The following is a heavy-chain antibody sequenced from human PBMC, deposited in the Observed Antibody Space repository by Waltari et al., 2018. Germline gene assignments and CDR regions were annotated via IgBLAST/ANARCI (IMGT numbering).Heavy chain of an antibody. Sequence: QLQLQESGPGLVKPSETLSLTCTVSGGSIRRSSYYWGWIRQPPGKGLEWVGCIYYSDTTYYNPSLKSRVTISVDTSKNQFSLKLSSVTAADTAVYYCARLDYDSSGYYLYYFDYWGQGTLVTVSS. J-gene: IGHJ4*02. CDR2: IYYSDTT. CDR1: GGSIRRSSYY. D-gene: IGHD3-22*01. V-gene: IGHV4-39*01. CDR3: ARLDYDSSGYYLYYFDY.